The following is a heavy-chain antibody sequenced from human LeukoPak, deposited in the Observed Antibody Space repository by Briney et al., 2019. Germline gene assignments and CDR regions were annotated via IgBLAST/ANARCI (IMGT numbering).Heavy chain of an antibody. D-gene: IGHD1-1*01. Sequence: SETLSLTCAVYGGSFSGYYWSWIRQPPGKGLEWIGYIYYSGSTNYNPSLKSRVTISVDTSKNQFSLKLSSVTAADTAVYYCARVSHTKGNAFDIWGQGTMVTVSS. CDR2: IYYSGST. CDR1: GGSFSGYY. V-gene: IGHV4-59*01. J-gene: IGHJ3*02. CDR3: ARVSHTKGNAFDI.